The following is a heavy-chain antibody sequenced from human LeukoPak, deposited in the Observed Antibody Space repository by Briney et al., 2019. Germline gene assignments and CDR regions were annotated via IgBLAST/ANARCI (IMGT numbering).Heavy chain of an antibody. Sequence: GRSLRLSCVASGFTFSSYAMSWVRQAPGKGLEWISAISGSGDGAFYADFVKGRFTIFRGNTNSTLYLQMDSLTAEDTAIYYCAKVTWGSGLNDYWGQGTLVTVPS. J-gene: IGHJ4*02. CDR2: ISGSGDGA. V-gene: IGHV3-23*01. D-gene: IGHD6-19*01. CDR3: AKVTWGSGLNDY. CDR1: GFTFSSYA.